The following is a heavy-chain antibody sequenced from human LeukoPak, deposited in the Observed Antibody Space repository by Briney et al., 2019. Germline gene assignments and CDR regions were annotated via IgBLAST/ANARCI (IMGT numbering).Heavy chain of an antibody. V-gene: IGHV4-34*01. CDR3: ASLQYSSGWPFDY. J-gene: IGHJ4*02. CDR2: INHSGST. Sequence: SETLSLTCAVYGGSFSGYYWSWIRQPPGKGLEWIGEINHSGSTNYNPSLKSRVTISVDTSKNQFSLKLSSVTAADTAVYYCASLQYSSGWPFDYWGQGTLVTVSS. CDR1: GGSFSGYY. D-gene: IGHD6-19*01.